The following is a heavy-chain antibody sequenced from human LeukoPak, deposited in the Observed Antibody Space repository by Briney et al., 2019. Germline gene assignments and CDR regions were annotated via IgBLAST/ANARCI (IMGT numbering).Heavy chain of an antibody. CDR1: GGSISSTSYY. CDR3: ARILDSAWGELGY. D-gene: IGHD6-19*01. CDR2: IYYSGST. J-gene: IGHJ4*02. V-gene: IGHV4-39*07. Sequence: SETLSLTCTVSGGSISSTSYYWGWIRQPPGKGLEWIGNIYYSGSTYYNPSLKSRVTISVETSKNQFSLKLNSVTAADTAVYYCARILDSAWGELGYWGQGTLVTVSS.